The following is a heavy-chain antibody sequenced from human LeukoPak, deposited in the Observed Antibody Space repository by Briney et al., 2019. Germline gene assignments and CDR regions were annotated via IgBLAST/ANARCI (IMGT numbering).Heavy chain of an antibody. Sequence: GESLRLSCAASGLTFSNAWMSWVRQAPGDGLEWVGRIKRKTDGETTEYVAPVKGRFTISRDDSKNTLYLQMNSLKTEDTGVYYCATASSGLFYWGQGTLVTVSS. J-gene: IGHJ4*02. V-gene: IGHV3-15*01. D-gene: IGHD3-16*01. CDR1: GLTFSNAW. CDR3: ATASSGLFY. CDR2: IKRKTDGETT.